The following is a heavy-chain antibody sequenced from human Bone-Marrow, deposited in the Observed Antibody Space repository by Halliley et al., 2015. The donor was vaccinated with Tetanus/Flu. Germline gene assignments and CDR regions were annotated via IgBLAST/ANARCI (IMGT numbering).Heavy chain of an antibody. CDR1: GFTFSGYG. D-gene: IGHD3-3*01. Sequence: SLRLSCAASGFTFSGYGMHWVRQAPGKGLEWVALIGYDGSFEDYADSVKGRFTVSRDNSKSTLSLQMNSLRAEDTAVYYCAKEIFGVANYWYGMDVWGQGTTVTVSS. J-gene: IGHJ6*02. V-gene: IGHV3-30*18. CDR3: AKEIFGVANYWYGMDV. CDR2: IGYDGSFE.